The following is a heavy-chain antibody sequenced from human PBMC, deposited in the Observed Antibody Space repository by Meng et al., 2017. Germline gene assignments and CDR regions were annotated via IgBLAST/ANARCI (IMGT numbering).Heavy chain of an antibody. CDR1: GFTFSSYW. D-gene: IGHD3-22*01. CDR3: ARDDYYDSSGYYSGGDY. Sequence: GGPLRLSCAASGFTFSSYWMSWLRQAPGKGLEWVANIKQDGSEKYYVDAVKGRFTISRDNANNSLYLQMNSLRAEDTAVYYCARDDYYDSSGYYSGGDYWGQGTLVTVSS. V-gene: IGHV3-7*01. J-gene: IGHJ4*02. CDR2: IKQDGSEK.